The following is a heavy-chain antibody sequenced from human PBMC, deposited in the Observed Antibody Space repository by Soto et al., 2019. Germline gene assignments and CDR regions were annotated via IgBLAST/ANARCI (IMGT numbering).Heavy chain of an antibody. Sequence: ESGGGLVQPGRSLRLSCAASGFTFDDYAMHWVRQAPGKGLEWVSGISWNSGSIGYADSVKGRFTISRDNAKNSLYLQMNSLRAEDTALYYCAKATRSSVVIDFDYWGQGTLVTVSS. CDR3: AKATRSSVVIDFDY. CDR1: GFTFDDYA. V-gene: IGHV3-9*01. D-gene: IGHD3-22*01. CDR2: ISWNSGSI. J-gene: IGHJ4*02.